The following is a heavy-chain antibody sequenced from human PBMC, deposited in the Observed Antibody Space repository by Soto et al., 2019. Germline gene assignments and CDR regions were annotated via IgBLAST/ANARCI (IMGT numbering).Heavy chain of an antibody. CDR1: GFTVSSNY. V-gene: IGHV3-53*02. J-gene: IGHJ6*02. CDR2: IYSGGST. D-gene: IGHD6-13*01. CDR3: ARDGPHSSWLPSHPRVPVMDV. Sequence: EVQLVETGGGLIQPGGSLRLSCAASGFTVSSNYMSWVRQAPGKGLEWVSVIYSGGSTYYADSVKGRFTISRDNSKNTLYLQMNSLRAEDTAVYYCARDGPHSSWLPSHPRVPVMDVWGQGTTVTVSS.